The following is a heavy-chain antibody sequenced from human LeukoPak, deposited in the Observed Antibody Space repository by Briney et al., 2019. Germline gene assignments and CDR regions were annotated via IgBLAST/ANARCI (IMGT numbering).Heavy chain of an antibody. Sequence: SQTLSLTCTVDGGSFSGYYWSWIRHPPGKGLEWIGEINHSGSTNYNPSLKSRVTISVDTSKNQFSLKLSSVTAADTAVYYCARRRPLRFLEWLSTTIGGYYFAYWGQRTLVTVSS. J-gene: IGHJ4*02. CDR1: GGSFSGYY. D-gene: IGHD3-3*01. CDR2: INHSGST. CDR3: ARRRPLRFLEWLSTTIGGYYFAY. V-gene: IGHV4-34*01.